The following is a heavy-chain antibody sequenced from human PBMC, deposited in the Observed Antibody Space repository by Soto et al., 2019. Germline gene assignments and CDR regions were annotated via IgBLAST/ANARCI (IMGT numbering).Heavy chain of an antibody. CDR2: INPNSGDT. Sequence: QVQLVQSGAEVKKPGASVKVSCKASGYTFSDYFMHWVRQAPGQGLEWMGWINPNSGDTNYAQKFQGSVTMTRDTSISTAYMELSSLRSDDTAVYYCARVLATVTTWALGYWGQGTLVTVSS. D-gene: IGHD4-4*01. CDR3: ARVLATVTTWALGY. J-gene: IGHJ4*02. V-gene: IGHV1-2*02. CDR1: GYTFSDYF.